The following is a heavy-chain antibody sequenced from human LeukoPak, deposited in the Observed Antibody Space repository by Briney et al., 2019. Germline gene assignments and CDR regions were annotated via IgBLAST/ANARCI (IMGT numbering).Heavy chain of an antibody. V-gene: IGHV4-34*01. CDR2: INHSGST. CDR1: GGSFSGYY. D-gene: IGHD2-2*02. CDR3: ARANIVVVPAAIRSLSRFDP. J-gene: IGHJ5*02. Sequence: KSSETLSLTCAVYGGSFSGYYWSWIRQPPGKGLEWIGEINHSGSTNYNPSLKSRDTISVDTSKNQFSLKLSSVTAADTAVYYCARANIVVVPAAIRSLSRFDPWGQGTLVTVSS.